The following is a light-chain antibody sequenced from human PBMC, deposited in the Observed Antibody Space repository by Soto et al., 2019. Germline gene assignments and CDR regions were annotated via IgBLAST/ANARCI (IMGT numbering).Light chain of an antibody. J-gene: IGKJ5*01. CDR2: SAS. CDR3: QQYGSSPIT. CDR1: QSVSSNY. V-gene: IGKV3-20*01. Sequence: EIVLTQSPGTLSLSPGERATLSCRASQSVSSNYLAWYQQKPGQAPRLIIYSASSRATGIPDRFSGSGSGTDFTLTISRLEPEDFAVYYCQQYGSSPITLGQGTRLEIK.